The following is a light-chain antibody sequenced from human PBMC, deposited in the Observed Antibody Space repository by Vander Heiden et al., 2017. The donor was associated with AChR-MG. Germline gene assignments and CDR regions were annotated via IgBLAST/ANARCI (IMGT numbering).Light chain of an antibody. Sequence: DIQMTQSPSSLSASVGDRVTITCRASQSVSTHLNWYQQKPGKAPKLLLYAASSLQSGVPSRFSGIGSGTDFTFTISSLQPEDFATYYCQQSYSTPLTFGAGTKVEVE. V-gene: IGKV1-39*01. CDR2: AAS. CDR1: QSVSTH. CDR3: QQSYSTPLT. J-gene: IGKJ4*01.